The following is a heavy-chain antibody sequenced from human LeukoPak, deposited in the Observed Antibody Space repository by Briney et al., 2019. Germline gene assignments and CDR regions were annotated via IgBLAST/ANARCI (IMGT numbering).Heavy chain of an antibody. Sequence: GGSLRLSCAASGFTFNTYAMSWVRQAPGKGLEWVSTISGSGGSTNYADSVKGRFTISRDNSKNTLYLQMNSLRAEDTAVYYCASQPPSFYDFWSGYYYDYWGQGTLVTVSS. CDR2: ISGSGGST. CDR3: ASQPPSFYDFWSGYYYDY. CDR1: GFTFNTYA. V-gene: IGHV3-23*01. D-gene: IGHD3-3*01. J-gene: IGHJ4*02.